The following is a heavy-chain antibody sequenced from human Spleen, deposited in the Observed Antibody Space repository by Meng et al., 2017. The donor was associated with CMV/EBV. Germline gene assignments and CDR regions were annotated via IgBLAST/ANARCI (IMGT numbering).Heavy chain of an antibody. D-gene: IGHD4-11*01. CDR2: ISSSRNSI. Sequence: GGSLRLSCEASGFSFAGYAINWVRQVPGKGLEWVSSISSSRNSIYYADSVKGRFTISRDNSKNTLYLQMNSLRAEDTAVYYCARDAMTTVTPFYWGQGTLVTVSS. V-gene: IGHV3-21*01. CDR3: ARDAMTTVTPFY. J-gene: IGHJ4*02. CDR1: GFSFAGYA.